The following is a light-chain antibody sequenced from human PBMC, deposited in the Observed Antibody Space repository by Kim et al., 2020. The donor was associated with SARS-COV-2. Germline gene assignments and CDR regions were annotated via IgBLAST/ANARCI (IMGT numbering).Light chain of an antibody. V-gene: IGLV3-19*01. CDR2: GKN. CDR3: NCRDSSGNHVV. CDR1: SRRSYY. Sequence: ALRQPVGITCKGDSRRSYYASWYQQKPGQAPVLVIYGKNNRPSGIPDRFSGSTSGTTASLTITGAQAEDEADYYCNCRDSSGNHVVFGGGTQLTVL. J-gene: IGLJ2*01.